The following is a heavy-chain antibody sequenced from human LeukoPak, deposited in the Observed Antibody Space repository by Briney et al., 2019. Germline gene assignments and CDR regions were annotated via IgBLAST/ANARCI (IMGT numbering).Heavy chain of an antibody. D-gene: IGHD3-10*01. J-gene: IGHJ4*02. V-gene: IGHV3-23*01. CDR1: GFTFSSYA. Sequence: GGSLRLSCAASGFTFSSYAMSCVRQAPGKGLEWVSAISGSGGSTYYADSVKGRFTISRDNSKNTLYLQMNSLRAEDTAVYYCAKGDLWFGELLRGYYFDYWGQGTLVTVSS. CDR2: ISGSGGST. CDR3: AKGDLWFGELLRGYYFDY.